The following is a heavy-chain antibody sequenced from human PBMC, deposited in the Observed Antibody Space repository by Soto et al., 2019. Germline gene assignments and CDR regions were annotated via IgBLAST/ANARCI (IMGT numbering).Heavy chain of an antibody. CDR3: ARSYSSSSYFDY. V-gene: IGHV5-51*03. CDR1: GYSFTIYL. Sequence: GESLNLSFKCSGYSFTIYLIAWVRQMPGKGLEWMGMIYPCDSDTRYSPSFQGQVTISADKSITTAYLQWSSLSASDTAMYYCARSYSSSSYFDYWGQGALVTVPQ. CDR2: IYPCDSDT. D-gene: IGHD6-6*01. J-gene: IGHJ4*02.